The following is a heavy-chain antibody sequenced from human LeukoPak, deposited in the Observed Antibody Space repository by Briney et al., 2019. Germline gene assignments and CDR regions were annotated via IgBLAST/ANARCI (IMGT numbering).Heavy chain of an antibody. V-gene: IGHV3-23*01. CDR1: GFTFSSYG. CDR2: ISGSGGTT. CDR3: ATGLHLGELSSFDY. J-gene: IGHJ4*02. Sequence: PGGSLRLSCAASGFTFSSYGMSWVRQAPGKGLEWVSAISGSGGTTYYADSVKGRFTISRDNSKNTLYLQMNSLRAEDTAVYYCATGLHLGELSSFDYWGQGTLVTVSS. D-gene: IGHD3-16*02.